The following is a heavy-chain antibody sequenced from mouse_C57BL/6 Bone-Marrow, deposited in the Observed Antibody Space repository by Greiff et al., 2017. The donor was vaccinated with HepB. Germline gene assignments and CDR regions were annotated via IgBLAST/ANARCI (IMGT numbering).Heavy chain of an antibody. CDR1: GFNIKDDY. D-gene: IGHD2-4*01. J-gene: IGHJ2*01. Sequence: EVQLQESGAELVRPGASVKLSCTASGFNIKDDYMHWVKQRPEQGLEWIGWIDPENGDTEYASKFQGKATITADTSSNTAYLQLSSRTSEDTAVYYCTTYDYDGGGQGTTLTVSS. CDR3: TTYDYDG. CDR2: IDPENGDT. V-gene: IGHV14-4*01.